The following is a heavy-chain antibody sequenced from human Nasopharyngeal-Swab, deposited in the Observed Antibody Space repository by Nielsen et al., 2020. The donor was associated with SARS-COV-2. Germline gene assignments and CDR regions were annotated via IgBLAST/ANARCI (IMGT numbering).Heavy chain of an antibody. D-gene: IGHD3-10*01. Sequence: SETLSLTCAVSGYSISSGYYWGWIRQPPGKGLEWIGSIYHSGSTYYNPSLKSRVTISVDTSKNQFSLKLSSVTAADTAVYYCARAPYYYGSGSYYHWGQGTLVTVSS. J-gene: IGHJ5*02. CDR3: ARAPYYYGSGSYYH. CDR2: IYHSGST. V-gene: IGHV4-38-2*01. CDR1: GYSISSGYY.